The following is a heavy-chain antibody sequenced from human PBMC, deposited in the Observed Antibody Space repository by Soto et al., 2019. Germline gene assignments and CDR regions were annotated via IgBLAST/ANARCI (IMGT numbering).Heavy chain of an antibody. CDR1: GFTFSSYG. D-gene: IGHD2-21*02. CDR3: ASHKCGGDCLRGLDY. J-gene: IGHJ4*02. CDR2: IWYDGSNK. V-gene: IGHV3-33*01. Sequence: GGSLRLSCAASGFTFSSYGMHWVRQAPGKGLEWVAVIWYDGSNKYYADSVKGRFTISRDNSKNTLYLQMNSLRAEDTAVYYCASHKCGGDCLRGLDYWGQGTLVTVSS.